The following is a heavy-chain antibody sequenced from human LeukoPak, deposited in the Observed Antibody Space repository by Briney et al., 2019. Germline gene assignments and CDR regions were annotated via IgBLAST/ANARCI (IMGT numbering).Heavy chain of an antibody. V-gene: IGHV3-49*04. CDR2: IRSNAYGGTT. CDR1: GFTFGDYA. CDR3: SRDYFGYSYGYCDY. Sequence: GGSLRLSCTASGFTFGDYAMSWVRQAPGKGLEWVGFIRSNAYGGTTEYAASVKGRFTISRDDSKSIAYLQMSSLKTEDTAMYYCSRDYFGYSYGYCDYWGQGTLVTVSS. J-gene: IGHJ4*02. D-gene: IGHD5-18*01.